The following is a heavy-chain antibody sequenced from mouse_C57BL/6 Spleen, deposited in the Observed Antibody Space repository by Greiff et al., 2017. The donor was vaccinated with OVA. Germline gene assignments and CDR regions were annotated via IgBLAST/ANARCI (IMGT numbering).Heavy chain of an antibody. CDR1: GYTFTDYY. CDR3: ARSSGFYLDY. Sequence: QVQLKESGAELVRPGASVKLSCKASGYTFTDYYINWVKQRPGQGLEWIARIYPGSGNTYYNEKFKGKATLTAEKSSSTAYMQLSSLTSEDSAVYFCARSSGFYLDYWGQGTTLTVSS. V-gene: IGHV1-76*01. D-gene: IGHD3-1*01. CDR2: IYPGSGNT. J-gene: IGHJ2*01.